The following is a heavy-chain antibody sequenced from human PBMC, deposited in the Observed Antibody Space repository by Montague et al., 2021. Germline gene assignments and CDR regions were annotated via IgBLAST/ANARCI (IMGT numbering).Heavy chain of an antibody. Sequence: CAISGDSVSSNSAAWNWIRQSPSRGLEWLGRTYCRSKWYYDYAVSVKSRITIHPDTSKNQFSLQLNSVTPEDTAVYYCAREGVGDLLFSFDSWGQGTLVTVSS. D-gene: IGHD3-10*01. CDR1: GDSVSSNSAA. CDR3: AREGVGDLLFSFDS. J-gene: IGHJ4*02. CDR2: TYCRSKWYY. V-gene: IGHV6-1*01.